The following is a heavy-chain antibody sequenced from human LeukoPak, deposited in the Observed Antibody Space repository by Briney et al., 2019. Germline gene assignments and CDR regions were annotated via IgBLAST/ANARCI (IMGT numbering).Heavy chain of an antibody. Sequence: QTGGSLRLSCAASGFTFSSYGMHWVRQAPGKGLEWVAVIWYDGSNKYYADSVKGRFTISRDNSKNTLYLQMNSLRAEDTAVYYCAKVTGYGSGWYDYWGQGTLVTVSS. J-gene: IGHJ4*02. CDR2: IWYDGSNK. CDR1: GFTFSSYG. D-gene: IGHD6-19*01. V-gene: IGHV3-33*06. CDR3: AKVTGYGSGWYDY.